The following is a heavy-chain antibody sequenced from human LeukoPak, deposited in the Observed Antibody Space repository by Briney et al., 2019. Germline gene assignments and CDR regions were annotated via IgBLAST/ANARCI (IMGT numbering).Heavy chain of an antibody. D-gene: IGHD2-2*01. CDR2: IIPILGIA. J-gene: IGHJ4*02. V-gene: IGHV1-69*04. CDR3: ARTIVVVPFFDY. CDR1: GGTFSSYA. Sequence: ASVKVSRKASGGTFSSYAISWVRQAPGQGLEWMGRIIPILGIANYAQKFQGRVTITADKSTSTAYMELSSLRSEDTAVYCCARTIVVVPFFDYWGQGTLVTVSS.